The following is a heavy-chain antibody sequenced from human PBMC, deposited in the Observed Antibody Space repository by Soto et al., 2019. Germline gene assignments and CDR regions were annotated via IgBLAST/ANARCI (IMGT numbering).Heavy chain of an antibody. CDR2: IYYSGST. Sequence: SETLSLTCTVSGGSISSYYWSWIRQPPGKGLEWIGYIYYSGSTNYNPSLKSRVTISVDTSKNQFSLKLSSVTAADTAVYYCARRGYDSSGYSVLRFDPWGQGTLVTVSS. D-gene: IGHD3-22*01. J-gene: IGHJ5*02. V-gene: IGHV4-59*01. CDR3: ARRGYDSSGYSVLRFDP. CDR1: GGSISSYY.